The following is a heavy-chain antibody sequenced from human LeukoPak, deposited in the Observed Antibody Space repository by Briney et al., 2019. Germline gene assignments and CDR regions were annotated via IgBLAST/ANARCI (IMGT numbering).Heavy chain of an antibody. CDR1: GYTFTSYA. Sequence: GASVKVSCKASGYTFTSYAMHWVRQAPGQRLEWMGWINAGNGNTKYSQKFQGRVTITRDTSASTAYMELSSLRSEDTAVYYCAKDRLLWFGELFYQFDYWGQGTLVTGSS. CDR3: AKDRLLWFGELFYQFDY. D-gene: IGHD3-10*01. V-gene: IGHV1-3*01. CDR2: INAGNGNT. J-gene: IGHJ4*02.